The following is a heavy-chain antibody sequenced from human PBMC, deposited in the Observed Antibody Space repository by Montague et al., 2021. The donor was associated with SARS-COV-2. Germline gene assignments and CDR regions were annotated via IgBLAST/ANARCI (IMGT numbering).Heavy chain of an antibody. D-gene: IGHD4-17*01. CDR3: ARDYGDYSYYYGLDD. CDR1: GGSIRSGSYY. Sequence: TLSLTCTVSGGSIRSGSYYWSWIRQLAGKGLEWIGRIYSSGSTNYNPSLKGRVTMSVDTSKNQFSLKVSSVTAADTAVYYCARDYGDYSYYYGLDDWGQGTTGTVSS. CDR2: IYSSGST. V-gene: IGHV4-61*02. J-gene: IGHJ6*02.